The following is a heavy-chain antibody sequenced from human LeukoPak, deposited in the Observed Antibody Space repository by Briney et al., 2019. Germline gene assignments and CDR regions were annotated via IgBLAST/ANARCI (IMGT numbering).Heavy chain of an antibody. D-gene: IGHD5-12*01. J-gene: IGHJ4*02. CDR3: AKMSGYEGSEFFDY. CDR2: IYHSGST. V-gene: IGHV4-38-2*02. CDR1: GYSISSGYY. Sequence: SETLSLTCTVSGYSISSGYYWGWIRQPPGKGLEWIGSIYHSGSTYYNPSLKSRVTISVDTSKNQFSLKLSSMTAADTAVYYCAKMSGYEGSEFFDYWGQGTLATVSS.